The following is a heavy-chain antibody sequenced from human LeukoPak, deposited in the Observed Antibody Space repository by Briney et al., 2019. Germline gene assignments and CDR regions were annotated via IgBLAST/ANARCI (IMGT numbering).Heavy chain of an antibody. CDR3: ARGRVSSSTWYSTYYYFFYMDF. Sequence: SETLSLTCTVSDDSITMYYWTWIRQPPGKGLEWIGYVDHTGSTKFNPSLNGRVSISRDTSNNFFSLRLRSVTAADTPVYFCARGRVSSSTWYSTYYYFFYMDFWGKGTTVTVSS. V-gene: IGHV4-59*01. D-gene: IGHD4-11*01. CDR1: DDSITMYY. CDR2: VDHTGST. J-gene: IGHJ6*03.